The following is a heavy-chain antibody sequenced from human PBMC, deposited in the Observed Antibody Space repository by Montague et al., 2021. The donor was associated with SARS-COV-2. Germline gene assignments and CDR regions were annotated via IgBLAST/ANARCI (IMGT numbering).Heavy chain of an antibody. J-gene: IGHJ4*02. CDR2: ISYDGSNK. Sequence: SLRLSCAASGFTVSDNFMTWVRQAPGKGLEWVAVISYDGSNKYYADSVKGRFTISRDNSKNTLYLQMNSLRAEDTAVYYCLGELSLSLDYWGQGTLVTVSS. D-gene: IGHD3-16*02. V-gene: IGHV3-30-3*01. CDR3: LGELSLSLDY. CDR1: GFTVSDNF.